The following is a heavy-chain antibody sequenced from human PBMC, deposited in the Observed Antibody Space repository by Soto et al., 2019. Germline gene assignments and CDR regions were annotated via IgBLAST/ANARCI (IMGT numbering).Heavy chain of an antibody. V-gene: IGHV3-21*01. CDR1: GFTFSSYS. Sequence: ESGGGLVKPGGSLRLSCAASGFTFSSYSMNWVRQAPGKGLEWVSSISSSSSYIYYADSVKGRFTISRDNAKNSLYLQMNSLRAEDTAVYYCARGGRDGYNSDAFDIWGQGTMVTVSS. CDR2: ISSSSSYI. D-gene: IGHD5-12*01. CDR3: ARGGRDGYNSDAFDI. J-gene: IGHJ3*02.